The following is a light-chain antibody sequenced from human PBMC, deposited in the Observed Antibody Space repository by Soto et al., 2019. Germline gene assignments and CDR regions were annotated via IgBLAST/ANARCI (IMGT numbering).Light chain of an antibody. CDR2: GAS. Sequence: EVVMAQSPATLSVSPGERVTLSCRASQSVSTYLAWYQQKLGQAPRLLIFGASTRATDIPARFSGSGSGTEFTLTISSLQSEDFAVYYCHQYNNWPRTFGQGTKVEIK. J-gene: IGKJ1*01. CDR1: QSVSTY. CDR3: HQYNNWPRT. V-gene: IGKV3-15*01.